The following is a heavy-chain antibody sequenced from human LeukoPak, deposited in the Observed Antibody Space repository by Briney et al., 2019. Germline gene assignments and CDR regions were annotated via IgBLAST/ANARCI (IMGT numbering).Heavy chain of an antibody. Sequence: SETLSLTCTVSGGSISSGDYYWSWIRQPPGKGLEWLGYIYYSGGTYYNPSLKSRVTISLDTSKNQFSLKLSSVTAADTAVYYCATADGSYYVGSFDYWGQGTLVTVSS. V-gene: IGHV4-30-4*01. CDR2: IYYSGGT. CDR1: GGSISSGDYY. J-gene: IGHJ4*02. CDR3: ATADGSYYVGSFDY. D-gene: IGHD1-26*01.